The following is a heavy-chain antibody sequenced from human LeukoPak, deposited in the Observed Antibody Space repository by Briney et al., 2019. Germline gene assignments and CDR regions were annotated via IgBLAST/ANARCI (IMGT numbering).Heavy chain of an antibody. CDR2: IIPIFGTA. Sequence: SVRVSCKASGGTFSRYAISWVRQAPGQGLEWMGGIIPIFGTANYAQKFQGRVTITAYKSTSTAYMELSSLRSEDTAVYYCARSGYSSSYFDYWGQGTLVTVSS. CDR1: GGTFSRYA. J-gene: IGHJ4*02. V-gene: IGHV1-69*06. CDR3: ARSGYSSSYFDY. D-gene: IGHD6-13*01.